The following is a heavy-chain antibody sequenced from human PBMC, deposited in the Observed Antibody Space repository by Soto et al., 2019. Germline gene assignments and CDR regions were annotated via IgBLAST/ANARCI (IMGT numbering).Heavy chain of an antibody. CDR2: INPSGGST. J-gene: IGHJ6*02. CDR3: AREGAEAAAYYYYYGMDV. Sequence: ASVKVSCKASGYTFTSYYMHWVRQAPGQGLEWKGIINPSGGSTSYAQKIQGRVTMTRDTSTSTAYMELRSLRSDDTAVYYCAREGAEAAAYYYYYGMDVWGQGTTVTVSS. V-gene: IGHV1-46*01. D-gene: IGHD6-13*01. CDR1: GYTFTSYY.